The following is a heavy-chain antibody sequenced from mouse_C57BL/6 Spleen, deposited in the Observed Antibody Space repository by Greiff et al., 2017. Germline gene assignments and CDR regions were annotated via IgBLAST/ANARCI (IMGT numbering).Heavy chain of an antibody. D-gene: IGHD1-1*01. CDR3: ARGEITTVVAD. J-gene: IGHJ2*01. CDR2: IYPGDGDT. Sequence: QVQLKESGPELVKPGASVKISCKASGYAFSSSWMNWVKQRPGTGLEWIGRIYPGDGDTNYNGKFKGKATLTADKSSSTAYMQLSSLTSEDSAVYFCARGEITTVVADWGQGTTLTVSS. CDR1: GYAFSSSW. V-gene: IGHV1-82*01.